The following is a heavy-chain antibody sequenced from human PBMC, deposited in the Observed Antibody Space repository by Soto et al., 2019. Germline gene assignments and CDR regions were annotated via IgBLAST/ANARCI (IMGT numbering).Heavy chain of an antibody. D-gene: IGHD6-19*01. Sequence: PGGSLRLSCAASGFSFGSYALSWVRQAPGKGLEWVSTISGSGGSTYYADSVKGRFTISRDNSKNTLYLQMNSLRAEDTAVYYCAKEGRIAVAGTYYFDYWGQGTLVTVSS. CDR2: ISGSGGST. CDR1: GFSFGSYA. CDR3: AKEGRIAVAGTYYFDY. J-gene: IGHJ4*02. V-gene: IGHV3-23*01.